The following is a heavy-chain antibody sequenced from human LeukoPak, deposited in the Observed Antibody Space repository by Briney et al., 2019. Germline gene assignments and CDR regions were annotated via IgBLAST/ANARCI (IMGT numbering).Heavy chain of an antibody. J-gene: IGHJ3*02. V-gene: IGHV4-59*01. CDR1: GGSISSYY. Sequence: TETLSLTCTVSGGSISSYYWSWIRQPPGKGLEWIGYIYYSGSTNYNPSLKSRVTISVDTSKNQFSLKLSSVTAADTAVYYCARGQAGRDAFDIWGQGTMVTVSS. D-gene: IGHD6-19*01. CDR2: IYYSGST. CDR3: ARGQAGRDAFDI.